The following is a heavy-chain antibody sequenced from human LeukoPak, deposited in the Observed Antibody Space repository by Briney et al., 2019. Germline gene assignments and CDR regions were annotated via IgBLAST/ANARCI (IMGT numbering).Heavy chain of an antibody. CDR1: GASISGSDYN. Sequence: SETLSLTCNVSGASISGSDYNWSWLRQPPGKGLEWIASIFYSGTIYNNPSLKSRTLISVDTSKNQFSLRLTSVTAADTAVYFCATLDNSFDHWGQGTLVTVSS. V-gene: IGHV4-30-4*01. J-gene: IGHJ5*02. CDR2: IFYSGTI. CDR3: ATLDNSFDH.